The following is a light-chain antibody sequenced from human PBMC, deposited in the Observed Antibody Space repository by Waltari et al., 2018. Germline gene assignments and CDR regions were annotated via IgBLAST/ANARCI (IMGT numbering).Light chain of an antibody. V-gene: IGLV2-11*01. J-gene: IGLJ2*01. Sequence: QAALTQPRSVSGAPGQSVTISCTGTISDIGGFVFVSWYQQHPGTAPKLIIYQINKRPSGVPHRFSGSKSGNTASRTISGLQAEDEADYYCSSYSDTNLFGGGTRLTVL. CDR2: QIN. CDR3: SSYSDTNL. CDR1: ISDIGGFVF.